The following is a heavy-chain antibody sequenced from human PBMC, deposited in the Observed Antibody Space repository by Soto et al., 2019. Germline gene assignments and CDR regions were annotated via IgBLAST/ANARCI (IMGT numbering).Heavy chain of an antibody. J-gene: IGHJ4*02. CDR1: GGSISSGGYY. V-gene: IGHV4-31*03. CDR2: IYYSGST. D-gene: IGHD3-22*01. CDR3: ARATYYYGRSGYLYCFDY. Sequence: PSETLSLTCTVSGGSISSGGYYWSWIRQHPGKGLEWIGYIYYSGSTYYNPSLKSRVTISVDTSKNQFSLKLSSVTAADTAVYYCARATYYYGRSGYLYCFDYWGQGALVTVSS.